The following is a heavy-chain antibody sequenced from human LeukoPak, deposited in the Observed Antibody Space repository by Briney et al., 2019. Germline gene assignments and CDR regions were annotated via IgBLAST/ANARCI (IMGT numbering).Heavy chain of an antibody. CDR1: GGTFSSYA. J-gene: IGHJ4*02. CDR2: IIPIFGTA. CDR3: ARVSQASHRYCSAGSCYRNSFDY. D-gene: IGHD2-15*01. Sequence: SVKVSCKASGGTFSSYAISWVRQAPGQGLEWMGGIIPIFGTANYAQKFQGRVTITADESTSTAYMELSSLRSEDTAVYYCARVSQASHRYCSAGSCYRNSFDYWGQGTLVTVSS. V-gene: IGHV1-69*01.